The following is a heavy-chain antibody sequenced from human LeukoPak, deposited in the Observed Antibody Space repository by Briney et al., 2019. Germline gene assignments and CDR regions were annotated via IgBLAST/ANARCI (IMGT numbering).Heavy chain of an antibody. Sequence: PSETLSLPCTVSGGSISSYYWSWIRQPPGKGLEWIGYIYTSGSTNSNPSLKSRVTISIDTSKNQFSLKLSSVTAADTAVYFCARRTDSKYYYIDVWGKGTTVTVSS. CDR2: IYTSGST. J-gene: IGHJ6*03. V-gene: IGHV4-4*09. CDR3: ARRTDSKYYYIDV. D-gene: IGHD3-22*01. CDR1: GGSISSYY.